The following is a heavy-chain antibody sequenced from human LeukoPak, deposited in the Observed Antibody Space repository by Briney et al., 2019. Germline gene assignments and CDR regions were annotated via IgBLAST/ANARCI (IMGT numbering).Heavy chain of an antibody. Sequence: GGSLRLSCAASGFTFSSYGMHWVRQAPGKGLEWLSRISASGGTTNYADSVKGRFTISRDNSKNTLNLQMISLRAEDTAVYYCAKYSASKSYYYYDMDVWGQGTTVTVSS. V-gene: IGHV3-23*01. J-gene: IGHJ6*02. D-gene: IGHD2-21*01. CDR1: GFTFSSYG. CDR2: ISASGGTT. CDR3: AKYSASKSYYYYDMDV.